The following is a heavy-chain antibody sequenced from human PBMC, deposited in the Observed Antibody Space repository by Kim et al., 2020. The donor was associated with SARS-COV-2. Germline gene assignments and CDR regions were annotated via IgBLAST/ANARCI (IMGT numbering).Heavy chain of an antibody. CDR2: LYYSGST. CDR1: GASISSYY. D-gene: IGHD6-13*01. CDR3: ARGTGIAAAGQGGYFDY. J-gene: IGHJ4*01. V-gene: IGHV4-59*08. Sequence: SETLSLTCTVSGASISSYYWSWIRQPPGKGLEWIGYLYYSGSTNYNPSLKSRVTISIDTSKKQFSLKLSSVTAADTAVYYCARGTGIAAAGQGGYFDYWG.